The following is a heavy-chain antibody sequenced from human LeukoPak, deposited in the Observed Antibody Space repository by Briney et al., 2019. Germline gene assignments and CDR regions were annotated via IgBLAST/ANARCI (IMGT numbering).Heavy chain of an antibody. CDR2: IYTSGSI. Sequence: PSETLSLTCTVSGGSISSYYWSWIRQPAGKGLEWIGRIYTSGSITYNPSLKSRVSMSVDTSKNQFSLKLSSVTAADTAVYYCARGDYYGHYDILARENWFDPWGQGTLVTVSS. J-gene: IGHJ5*02. CDR3: ARGDYYGHYDILARENWFDP. D-gene: IGHD3-9*01. CDR1: GGSISSYY. V-gene: IGHV4-4*07.